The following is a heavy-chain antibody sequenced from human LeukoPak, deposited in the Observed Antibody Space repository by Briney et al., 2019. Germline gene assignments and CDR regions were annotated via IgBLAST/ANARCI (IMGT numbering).Heavy chain of an antibody. J-gene: IGHJ3*02. CDR2: IRYDGSNK. CDR3: ARAMTTVTTGDGFDI. V-gene: IGHV3-30*02. D-gene: IGHD4-17*01. CDR1: GFTFSSYG. Sequence: GGSLRLSCAASGFTFSSYGMHWVRQAPGKGLEWVAFIRYDGSNKYYADSVKGRFTISRDNSKNTLYLQMNSLRAEDTAVYYCARAMTTVTTGDGFDIWGQGTMVTVSS.